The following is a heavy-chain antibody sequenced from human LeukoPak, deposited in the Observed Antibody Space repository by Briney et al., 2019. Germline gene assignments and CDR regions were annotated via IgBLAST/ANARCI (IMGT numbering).Heavy chain of an antibody. CDR1: GFTFSTFA. V-gene: IGHV3-21*06. Sequence: GGSLRLSCAASGFTFSTFAMHWVRLSPGKGLEWVSSITGSGPYMLYADSGKHRFTISRDNTKNLLYLEMNSLRAEDTAVYYCARDGGTRLKYSYGYGDYWGQGTLVTVSS. D-gene: IGHD5-18*01. CDR3: ARDGGTRLKYSYGYGDY. CDR2: ITGSGPYM. J-gene: IGHJ4*02.